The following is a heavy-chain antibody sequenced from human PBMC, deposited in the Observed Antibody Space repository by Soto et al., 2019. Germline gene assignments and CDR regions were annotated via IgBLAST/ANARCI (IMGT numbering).Heavy chain of an antibody. CDR1: GFTFSSYG. CDR2: IWYDGSNK. CDR3: ARDSVLLWFGESPSPWGLDY. J-gene: IGHJ4*02. V-gene: IGHV3-33*01. D-gene: IGHD3-10*01. Sequence: ESGGGVVQPGRSLRLSCAASGFTFSSYGMHWVRQAPGKGLEWVAVIWYDGSNKYYADSVKGRFTISRDNSKNTLYLQMNSLRAEDTAVYYCARDSVLLWFGESPSPWGLDYWGQGTLVTVSS.